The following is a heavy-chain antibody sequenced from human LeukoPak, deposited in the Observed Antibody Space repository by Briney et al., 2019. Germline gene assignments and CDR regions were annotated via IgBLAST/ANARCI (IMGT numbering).Heavy chain of an antibody. V-gene: IGHV3-30*18. CDR1: GFTFSSYG. J-gene: IGHJ4*02. Sequence: PGGSLRLSCAASGFTFSSYGMHWIRQAPGKGLEWVAVISYDGSNKYYTDSVKGRFTISRDNSKNTLYLQMNSLRAEDTAVYYCAKDLYWGTQAAAAPDYWGQGTLVTVSS. D-gene: IGHD6-13*01. CDR2: ISYDGSNK. CDR3: AKDLYWGTQAAAAPDY.